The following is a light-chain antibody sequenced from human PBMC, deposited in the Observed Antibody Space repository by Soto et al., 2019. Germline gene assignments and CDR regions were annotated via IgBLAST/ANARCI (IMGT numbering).Light chain of an antibody. J-gene: IGKJ1*01. CDR3: QQYATSPQT. CDR2: EAS. V-gene: IGKV3-20*01. CDR1: QSVSYY. Sequence: EILMTQSPSTLSVSPGERVTFSCRASQSVSYYLAWYQQKPGQAPRLLIYEASSRATGIPDRFSGSGSGTDFTLSISRLEAQDFAVYYCQQYATSPQTFGQGTKVDIK.